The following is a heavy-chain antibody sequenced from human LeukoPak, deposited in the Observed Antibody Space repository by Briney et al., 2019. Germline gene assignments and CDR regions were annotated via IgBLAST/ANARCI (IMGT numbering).Heavy chain of an antibody. Sequence: SETLSLTCTVSGGSISSYYWSWIRQPAGKGLEWIGRIYTSGSTNYNPSLKSRVTMSVDTSKNQFSLKLSSVTAADTAVYYCARDRPELNCGGNSEPDYWGQGTLVTVSS. CDR2: IYTSGST. D-gene: IGHD4-23*01. CDR3: ARDRPELNCGGNSEPDY. V-gene: IGHV4-4*07. CDR1: GGSISSYY. J-gene: IGHJ4*02.